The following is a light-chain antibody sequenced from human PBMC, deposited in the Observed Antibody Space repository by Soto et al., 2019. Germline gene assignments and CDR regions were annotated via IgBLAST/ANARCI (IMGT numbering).Light chain of an antibody. Sequence: QSALTQPASVSGSPGQSITLSSTGTSSDIGGYDYVSWYQRHPGKAPKLIIYDVNNRPSGVSNRFSGYKSGNTASLTISGLQAEDEADYYCTAYASGSSHVVFGGGTKVTVL. J-gene: IGLJ2*01. V-gene: IGLV2-14*01. CDR1: SSDIGGYDY. CDR3: TAYASGSSHVV. CDR2: DVN.